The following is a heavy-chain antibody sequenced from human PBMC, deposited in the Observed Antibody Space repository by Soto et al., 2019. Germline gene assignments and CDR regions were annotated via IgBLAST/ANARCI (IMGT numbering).Heavy chain of an antibody. Sequence: QVQVVQSGAEVKKPGSSVKVSCKTSGGTFSTSAISWVRQAPGQGLEWMGGIMPIFRTADYAQKFQGRVTMTADESASTAYLELRSLTSEDTSVYYCAIEKDRAQLGGNYYYIRDVGGQGTTVTVTS. D-gene: IGHD3-3*02. V-gene: IGHV1-69*12. CDR3: AIEKDRAQLGGNYYYIRDV. J-gene: IGHJ6*02. CDR2: IMPIFRTA. CDR1: GGTFSTSA.